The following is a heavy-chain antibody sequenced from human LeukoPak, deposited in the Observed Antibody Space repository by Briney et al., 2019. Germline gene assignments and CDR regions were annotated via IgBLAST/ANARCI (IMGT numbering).Heavy chain of an antibody. CDR2: INHSGST. Sequence: PSETLSLTCAVYGGSFSGYYWSWIRQPPGKGLEWIGEINHSGSTNYNPSLKSRVTISVDTSKNQFSLKLSSVTAVDTAVYYCARGSSWYGLDYWGQGTLVTVSS. D-gene: IGHD6-13*01. CDR1: GGSFSGYY. J-gene: IGHJ4*02. V-gene: IGHV4-34*01. CDR3: ARGSSWYGLDY.